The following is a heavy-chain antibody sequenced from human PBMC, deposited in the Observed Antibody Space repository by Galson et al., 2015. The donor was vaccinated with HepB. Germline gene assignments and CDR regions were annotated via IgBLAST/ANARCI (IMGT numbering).Heavy chain of an antibody. Sequence: SLRLSCAASGFTFSSYRMNWVRQAPGKGLEWVSYISSSSSSMYYADSVKGRFTISRDNAKNLLYLQMNSLRDEDTAVYYCARGYCSGGNCYYFDYWGQGTLVTVSS. V-gene: IGHV3-48*02. D-gene: IGHD2-15*01. CDR3: ARGYCSGGNCYYFDY. J-gene: IGHJ4*02. CDR1: GFTFSSYR. CDR2: ISSSSSSM.